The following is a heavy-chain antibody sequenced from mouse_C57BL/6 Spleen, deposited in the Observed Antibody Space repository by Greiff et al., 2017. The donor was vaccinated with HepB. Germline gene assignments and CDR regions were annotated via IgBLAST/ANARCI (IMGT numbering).Heavy chain of an antibody. J-gene: IGHJ4*01. CDR3: ARGDYDGVYAMDY. CDR1: GYTFTSYW. V-gene: IGHV1-55*01. D-gene: IGHD2-4*01. Sequence: QVQLQQPGAELVKPGASVKMSCKASGYTFTSYWITWVKQRPGQGLEWIGDIYPGSGSTNYNEKFKSKATLTVDTSSSTAYMQLSSLTSEDSAVDYCARGDYDGVYAMDYWGQGTSVTVSS. CDR2: IYPGSGST.